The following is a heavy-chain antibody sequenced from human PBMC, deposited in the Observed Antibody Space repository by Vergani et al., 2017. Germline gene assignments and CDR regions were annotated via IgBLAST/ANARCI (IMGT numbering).Heavy chain of an antibody. V-gene: IGHV4-34*01. J-gene: IGHJ5*02. CDR1: GGSFSGYY. Sequence: QVQLQQWGAGLLKPSETLSLTCAVYGGSFSGYYWSWIRQPPGKGLEWIGEINHSGSTNYNPSPKSRVTISVDTSKNQFSLKLSSVTAADTAVYYCAREGRPYYDFWSGYSRGGGPANWFDPWGQGTLVTVSS. D-gene: IGHD3-3*01. CDR2: INHSGST. CDR3: AREGRPYYDFWSGYSRGGGPANWFDP.